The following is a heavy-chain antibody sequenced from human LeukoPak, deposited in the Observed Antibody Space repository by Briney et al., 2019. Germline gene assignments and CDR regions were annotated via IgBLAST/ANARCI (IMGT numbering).Heavy chain of an antibody. D-gene: IGHD6-6*01. Sequence: SETLSLTCTVSGGSISSYYWSWIRQPPGKGLEWIGYIYTSGSTNYNPSLKSRVTISVDTSKNQFSLKLSSVTAADTAVYYCARGSIAARPWDFDYWGQGTLVTVSS. CDR3: ARGSIAARPWDFDY. CDR1: GGSISSYY. J-gene: IGHJ4*02. CDR2: IYTSGST. V-gene: IGHV4-4*08.